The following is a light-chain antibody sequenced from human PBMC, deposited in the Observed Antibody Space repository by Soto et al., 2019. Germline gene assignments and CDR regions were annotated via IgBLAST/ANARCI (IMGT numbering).Light chain of an antibody. V-gene: IGKV3-20*01. J-gene: IGKJ2*01. CDR1: QSVISSY. Sequence: IVLTQSPGTLSLSPGERATLSCRASQSVISSYLAWYQQKPGQAPRLLIYSASTRATGIPDRFSGSGSGTVFTLTISILESEDLVVDYCQQYDSSLYTFGQGPKLEIK. CDR3: QQYDSSLYT. CDR2: SAS.